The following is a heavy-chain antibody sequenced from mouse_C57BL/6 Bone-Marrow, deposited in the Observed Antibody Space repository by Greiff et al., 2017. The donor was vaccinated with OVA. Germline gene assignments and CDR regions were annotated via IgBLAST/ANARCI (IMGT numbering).Heavy chain of an antibody. CDR2: INPYNGGT. CDR3: ARRNYYYGSSYGWFAY. V-gene: IGHV1-19*01. D-gene: IGHD1-1*01. J-gene: IGHJ3*01. Sequence: VQLQQSGPVLVKPGASVKMSCKASGYTFTDYYMNWVKQSHGKSLEWIGVINPYNGGTSYNQKFKGKATLTVDKSSSTAYMELNSLTSEDSAVYYCARRNYYYGSSYGWFAYWGQGTLVTVSA. CDR1: GYTFTDYY.